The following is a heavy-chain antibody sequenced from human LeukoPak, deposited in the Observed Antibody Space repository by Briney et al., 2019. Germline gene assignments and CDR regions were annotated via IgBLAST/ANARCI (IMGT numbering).Heavy chain of an antibody. Sequence: SETLSLTCAVYGGSFSGYYWSWIRQPPGKGLEWIGEINHSGRTNYNPSLKSRVTISVDTSKNQFSLKLSSVTAADTAVYYCARAEIKLYNQRRYYFDYWGQGTLVTVSS. CDR3: ARAEIKLYNQRRYYFDY. CDR1: GGSFSGYY. CDR2: INHSGRT. V-gene: IGHV4-34*01. D-gene: IGHD3-16*02. J-gene: IGHJ4*02.